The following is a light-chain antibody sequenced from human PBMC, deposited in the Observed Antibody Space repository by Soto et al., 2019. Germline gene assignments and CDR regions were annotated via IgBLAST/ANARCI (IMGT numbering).Light chain of an antibody. Sequence: EIVLTQSPGTLSLSPGERATLSCRASQSVSSSYLAWYQQKPGQALRLLIYGASSRATGIADRFSGSGSGTDFTLTISRLEPEDFAVYYCQQYDSSPWTFGQGTKVDIK. V-gene: IGKV3-20*01. CDR3: QQYDSSPWT. J-gene: IGKJ1*01. CDR1: QSVSSSY. CDR2: GAS.